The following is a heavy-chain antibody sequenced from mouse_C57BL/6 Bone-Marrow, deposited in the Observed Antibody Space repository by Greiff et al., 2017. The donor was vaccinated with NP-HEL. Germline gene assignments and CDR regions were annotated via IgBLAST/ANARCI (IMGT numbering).Heavy chain of an antibody. D-gene: IGHD1-1*01. J-gene: IGHJ4*01. CDR3: ASLLLGDYYAMDY. V-gene: IGHV3-6*01. CDR1: GYSITSGYY. CDR2: ISYDGSN. Sequence: DVQLQESGPGLVKPSQSLSLTCSVTGYSITSGYYWNWIRQFPGNKLEWMGYISYDGSNNYNPSLKNRISITRDTAKNQFFLKLNSVTTEDTATYYCASLLLGDYYAMDYWGQGTSVTVSS.